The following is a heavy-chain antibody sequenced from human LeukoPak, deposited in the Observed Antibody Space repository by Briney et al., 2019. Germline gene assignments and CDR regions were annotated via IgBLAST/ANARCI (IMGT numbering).Heavy chain of an antibody. CDR1: GGSLSSYY. Sequence: SETLSLTCTVSGGSLSSYYWSWIRQPPGKGLEWNGYIYYSGSTNYNPSLKSRVTISVDTSKNQFSLKLSSVTAAETAVYYCAREGRYRYGYNEYHSYMDIWGKGTTVTVSS. CDR3: AREGRYRYGYNEYHSYMDI. CDR2: IYYSGST. V-gene: IGHV4-59*01. D-gene: IGHD5-24*01. J-gene: IGHJ6*03.